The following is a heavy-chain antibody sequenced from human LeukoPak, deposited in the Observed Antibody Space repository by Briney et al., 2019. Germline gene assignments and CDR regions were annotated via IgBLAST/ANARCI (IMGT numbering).Heavy chain of an antibody. J-gene: IGHJ3*01. CDR3: VVVVEPPDSDGFDV. V-gene: IGHV3-74*01. Sequence: GGSLRLSCAASGFTFGNSWVHWVRQAPGKGLVWVSLINADGGTTTYADSVKGRFTISRDNARNTVSLQMNSLTIEDTAVYYCVVVVEPPDSDGFDVWGQGTMITVSS. CDR1: GFTFGNSW. CDR2: INADGGTT. D-gene: IGHD1-14*01.